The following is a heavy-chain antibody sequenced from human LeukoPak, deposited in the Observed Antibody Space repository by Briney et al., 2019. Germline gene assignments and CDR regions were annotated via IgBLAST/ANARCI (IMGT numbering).Heavy chain of an antibody. J-gene: IGHJ6*03. CDR3: ARDPLQYYDFWSGYYKEGYYYYMDV. CDR2: ISAYNGNT. V-gene: IGHV1-18*01. D-gene: IGHD3-3*01. Sequence: ASVKVSCKASGYTFTSYGISWVRQAPGQGREWMGWISAYNGNTNYSKKLQGRVTMTTDTSTNTAYMELRSLRSDDTAVYYCARDPLQYYDFWSGYYKEGYYYYMDVWGKGTTVTVSS. CDR1: GYTFTSYG.